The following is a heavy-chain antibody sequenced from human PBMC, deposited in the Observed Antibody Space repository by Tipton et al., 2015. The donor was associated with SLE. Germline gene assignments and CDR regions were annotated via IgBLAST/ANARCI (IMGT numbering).Heavy chain of an antibody. V-gene: IGHV3-11*01. Sequence: GSLRLSCAASGFTFSDYYMSWIRQAPGKGLEWVSYISSSGSTIFYADSMKGRFTISRDNAKNSLYLQMNSLRAEDTAVYYCARAGIPPYYYYYMDVWGKGTTVTVSS. J-gene: IGHJ6*03. CDR3: ARAGIPPYYYYYMDV. CDR2: ISSSGSTI. CDR1: GFTFSDYY. D-gene: IGHD6-13*01.